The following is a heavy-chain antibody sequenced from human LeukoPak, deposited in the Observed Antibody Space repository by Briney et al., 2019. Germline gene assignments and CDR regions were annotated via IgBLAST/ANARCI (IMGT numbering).Heavy chain of an antibody. D-gene: IGHD3-9*01. V-gene: IGHV1-3*01. CDR2: INAGNGNT. CDR3: ARGGERYFDWLQPQIGFDI. J-gene: IGHJ3*02. CDR1: GYTFTSYA. Sequence: SVKVSCKASGYTFTSYAMHWVRQAPGQRLEWMGWINAGNGNTKYSQKFQGRVTITRDTSASTAYMELSSLRSEDTAVYYCARGGERYFDWLQPQIGFDIWGQGTMVTVSS.